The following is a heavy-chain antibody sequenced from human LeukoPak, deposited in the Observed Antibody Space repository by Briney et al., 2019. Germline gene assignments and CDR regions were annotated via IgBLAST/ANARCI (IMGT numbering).Heavy chain of an antibody. Sequence: ASVKVSCKASGGTFSSYAISWVRQAPGQGLEWMGRIIPIFGIANYAQKFQGRVTITADKSTSTAYMELSSLRSEDTAVYYCARDRGVRDYGMDVWGKGTTVTVSS. CDR1: GGTFSSYA. J-gene: IGHJ6*04. CDR2: IIPIFGIA. D-gene: IGHD3-10*01. V-gene: IGHV1-69*04. CDR3: ARDRGVRDYGMDV.